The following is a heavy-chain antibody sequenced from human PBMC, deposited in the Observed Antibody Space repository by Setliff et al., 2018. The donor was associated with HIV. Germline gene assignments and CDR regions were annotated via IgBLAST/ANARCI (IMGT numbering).Heavy chain of an antibody. V-gene: IGHV4-31*03. CDR1: GGSISSGGYY. J-gene: IGHJ4*02. CDR2: IYYSGST. D-gene: IGHD6-13*01. Sequence: LSLTCTVSGGSISSGGYYWSWIRQHPGKGLEWIGYIYYSGSTYYNPSLKSRVTISVDTSKNPFSLKLSSVTAADTAVYYCAREVASAAAGTVDYWGQGTLVTVSS. CDR3: AREVASAAAGTVDY.